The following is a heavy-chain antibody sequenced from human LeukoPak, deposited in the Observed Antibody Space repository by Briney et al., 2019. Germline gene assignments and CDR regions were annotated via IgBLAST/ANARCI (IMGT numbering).Heavy chain of an antibody. CDR3: ARDPQTNYFDY. CDR1: GYTFTSYY. CDR2: INPNSGGI. J-gene: IGHJ4*02. Sequence: ASVKVSCKASGYTFTSYYMHWVRQAPGQGLEWMGWINPNSGGINYAQKFQGRVTMTRDTSISTAYMELSRLRSDDTAVYYCARDPQTNYFDYWGQGTLVTVSS. D-gene: IGHD1-7*01. V-gene: IGHV1-2*02.